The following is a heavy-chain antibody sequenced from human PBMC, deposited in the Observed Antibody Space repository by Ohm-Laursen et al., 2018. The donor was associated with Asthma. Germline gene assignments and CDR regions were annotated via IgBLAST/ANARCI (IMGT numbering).Heavy chain of an antibody. V-gene: IGHV1-69*01. CDR3: ASPLGDMGYYYGMDV. D-gene: IGHD2-15*01. CDR1: GGTFSSYA. J-gene: IGHJ6*02. CDR2: IIPIFGTA. Sequence: SSVKVSCNASGGTFSSYAISWVRQAPGQGLEWMGGIIPIFGTANYAQKFQGRVTITADESTSTAYMELSSLRSEDTAVYYCASPLGDMGYYYGMDVWGQGTTVTVSS.